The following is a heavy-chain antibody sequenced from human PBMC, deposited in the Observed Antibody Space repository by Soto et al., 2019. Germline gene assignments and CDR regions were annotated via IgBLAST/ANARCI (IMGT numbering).Heavy chain of an antibody. V-gene: IGHV3-15*07. D-gene: IGHD3-9*01. CDR1: GFTFINAW. J-gene: IGHJ6*02. CDR3: TTELRYFDWYLVGLDYYYYGMDV. CDR2: IKSRTDGGTT. Sequence: GGALRLSCAASGFTFINAWMNWVLQAPGKGLEWGGRIKSRTDGGTTDYAAHVKGRFTISRDDSKNTLYLQMNSLKTEDTAVYYCTTELRYFDWYLVGLDYYYYGMDVWGQGTTVTVSS.